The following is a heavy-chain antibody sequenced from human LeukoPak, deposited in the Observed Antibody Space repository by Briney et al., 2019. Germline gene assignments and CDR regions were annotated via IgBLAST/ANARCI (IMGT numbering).Heavy chain of an antibody. J-gene: IGHJ4*02. CDR2: IRYDGSNK. CDR1: GFTFSSYG. D-gene: IGHD3-10*01. Sequence: GGSLRLSCAASGFTFSSYGMHWVRQAPGKGLEWVAFIRYDGSNKYYADSVKGRFTISRDNSKNTLYLQMNSLRAEDTAVYYCAKDPGVTMVRGAKGVYFDYWGQGTLVTVSS. V-gene: IGHV3-30*02. CDR3: AKDPGVTMVRGAKGVYFDY.